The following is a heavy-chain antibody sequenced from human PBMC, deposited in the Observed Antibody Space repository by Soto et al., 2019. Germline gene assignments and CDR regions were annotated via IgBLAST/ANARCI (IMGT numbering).Heavy chain of an antibody. V-gene: IGHV4-4*02. D-gene: IGHD6-13*01. CDR2: VYRTGST. J-gene: IGHJ4*02. Sequence: QVQLQESGPGLVKPSGTLSLTCAVSGGSISTSNWWSWVRQPPGKGLEWIGEVYRTGSTTYNPSLETPLTISVDKSKNQFSLKLPSVPAADTAVYYCARARATIAAAAIFDCWGQGTLVTVSS. CDR1: GGSISTSNW. CDR3: ARARATIAAAAIFDC.